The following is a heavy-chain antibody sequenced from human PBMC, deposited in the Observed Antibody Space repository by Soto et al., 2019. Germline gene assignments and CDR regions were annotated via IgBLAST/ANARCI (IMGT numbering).Heavy chain of an antibody. CDR3: ARDGLRGSNYYGMDV. D-gene: IGHD3-16*01. CDR1: GYTFTGYY. V-gene: IGHV1-2*02. J-gene: IGHJ6*02. CDR2: INPNSGGT. Sequence: QVQLVQSGAEVKKPGASVKVSCKASGYTFTGYYMHWVRQAPGQGREWMGWINPNSGGTNYAQKFQGRVTMTRDTSISTAYMELSRLRSDDTAVYYCARDGLRGSNYYGMDVWGQGTTVTVSS.